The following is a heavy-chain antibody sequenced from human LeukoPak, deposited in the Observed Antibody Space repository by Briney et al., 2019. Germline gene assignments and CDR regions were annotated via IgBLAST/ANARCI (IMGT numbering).Heavy chain of an antibody. V-gene: IGHV3-48*01. J-gene: IGHJ4*02. Sequence: PGGSLRLSCAASGFSFSSYSMNWVRQAPGKGLEWVSYISSSTTTIYYADSVKGRFTISRDNAKNSLYLQMNSLRAEDTAVYYCAKYYGDYDFDYWGQGTLVTVSS. CDR3: AKYYGDYDFDY. CDR1: GFSFSSYS. CDR2: ISSSTTTI. D-gene: IGHD4-17*01.